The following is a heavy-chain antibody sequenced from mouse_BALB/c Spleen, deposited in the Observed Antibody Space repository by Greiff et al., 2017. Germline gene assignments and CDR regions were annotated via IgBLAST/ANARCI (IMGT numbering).Heavy chain of an antibody. CDR1: GYTFTDYW. J-gene: IGHJ4*01. D-gene: IGHD4-1*01. CDR3: ERGVGRDYYAMDY. CDR2: IDTSGSYT. V-gene: IGHV1-69*01. Sequence: QVQLQQPGAELVMPGASVKMSCKASGYTFTDYWMHWVKQRPGQGLEWIGAIDTSGSYTSYNQKFKGKATLTVDYASSPAYMQLSSLTSEDSAVFYCERGVGRDYYAMDYWGQGTSVTVSS.